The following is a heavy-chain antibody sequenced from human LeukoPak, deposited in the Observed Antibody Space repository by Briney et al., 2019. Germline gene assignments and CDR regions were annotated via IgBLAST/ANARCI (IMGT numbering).Heavy chain of an antibody. CDR2: ISGSGDNT. CDR1: GFTFSSYA. J-gene: IGHJ5*02. CDR3: ATSPTFDP. V-gene: IGHV3-23*01. Sequence: GGSLRLSCAASGFTFSSYAMSWVRQAPGKGLEWVSAISGSGDNTYYADSVKGRFTTSRDNSKNTLYLQMNNLRAEDTAVYYCATSPTFDPWGQGTLVTVSS.